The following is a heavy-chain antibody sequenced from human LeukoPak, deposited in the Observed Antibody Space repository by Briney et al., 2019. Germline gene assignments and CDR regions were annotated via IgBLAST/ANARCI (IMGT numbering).Heavy chain of an antibody. Sequence: GGSLRLSCAASGFTFSSYWMSWVRQAPGKGLEWVANINQDGSEKYSVDSVRGRFTISRDNAKNSLYLQMNSLRAEDTAVYYCARDYNYFASHIFDFWGQGTLVTVSS. V-gene: IGHV3-7*01. CDR2: INQDGSEK. J-gene: IGHJ4*02. CDR3: ARDYNYFASHIFDF. CDR1: GFTFSSYW. D-gene: IGHD5-24*01.